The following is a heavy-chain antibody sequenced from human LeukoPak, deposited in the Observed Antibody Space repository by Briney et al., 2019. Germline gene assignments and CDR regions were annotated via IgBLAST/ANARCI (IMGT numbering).Heavy chain of an antibody. D-gene: IGHD3-9*01. CDR2: INHSGST. J-gene: IGHJ3*02. Sequence: KPSETLSLTCAVYGGSFSGYYWNWIRQPPGKGLEWIGEINHSGSTNYNPSLKSRVTISVDTSKNQFSLKLSSVTAADTAVYYCARGRRSRLRYFDWLTSAFDIWGQGTMVTVSS. CDR3: ARGRRSRLRYFDWLTSAFDI. V-gene: IGHV4-34*01. CDR1: GGSFSGYY.